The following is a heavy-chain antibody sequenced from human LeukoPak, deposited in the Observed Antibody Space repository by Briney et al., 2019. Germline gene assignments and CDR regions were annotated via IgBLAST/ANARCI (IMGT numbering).Heavy chain of an antibody. J-gene: IGHJ4*02. V-gene: IGHV1-46*01. CDR2: INPSGGST. D-gene: IGHD1-1*01. CDR3: ARAPDLWTDY. CDR1: GYTFTSYY. Sequence: GASVKVSRKASGYTFTSYYIHWVRQAPGQGLEWIGIINPSGGSTTYAQKFQGRVTMTRDTSTSTVYMELSSLRSEDTAMYYCARAPDLWTDYWGQGTLVTVSS.